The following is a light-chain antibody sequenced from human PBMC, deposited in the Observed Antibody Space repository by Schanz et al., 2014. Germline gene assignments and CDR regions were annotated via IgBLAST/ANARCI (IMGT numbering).Light chain of an antibody. CDR2: GAS. Sequence: EIVLTQSPGTLSLSPGERATLSCRASQSVSSYLAWYQQKPGQAPRLLIYGASTRATGIPARFSGSGSGTEFTLTISSLQSEDFAVYYCQQRSDWPKTFGQGTKVEIK. J-gene: IGKJ1*01. V-gene: IGKV3-15*01. CDR3: QQRSDWPKT. CDR1: QSVSSY.